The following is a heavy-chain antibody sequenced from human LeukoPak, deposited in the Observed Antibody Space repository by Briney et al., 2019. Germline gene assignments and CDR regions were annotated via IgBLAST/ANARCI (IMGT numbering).Heavy chain of an antibody. J-gene: IGHJ5*02. CDR3: ARELWFANAPGSWLDP. CDR2: IFHTGST. CDR1: GDSISGGAFS. V-gene: IGHV4-30-2*01. D-gene: IGHD3-10*01. Sequence: PSQTLSLTCVVSGDSISGGAFSWSWIRQPPGKGLEWIGYIFHTGSTFYNPSLKNRVTISVDNSKNQFSLRLTSVTAADTAVYYCARELWFANAPGSWLDPWGQGTLVTVSS.